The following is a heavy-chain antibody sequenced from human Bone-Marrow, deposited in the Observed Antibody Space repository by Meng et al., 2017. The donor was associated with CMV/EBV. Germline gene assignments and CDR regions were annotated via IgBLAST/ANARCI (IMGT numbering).Heavy chain of an antibody. Sequence: SCAASGFTFSSYWMHWVRQAPGKGLMWVSGISSEGSNTFYADSVKGRFTISRDNAKNTLFLQMNSLGAEDTAVYYCARHFYHSGSGDYWGQGSLVTVSS. CDR1: GFTFSSYW. J-gene: IGHJ4*02. CDR2: ISSEGSNT. CDR3: ARHFYHSGSGDY. D-gene: IGHD3-10*01. V-gene: IGHV3-74*01.